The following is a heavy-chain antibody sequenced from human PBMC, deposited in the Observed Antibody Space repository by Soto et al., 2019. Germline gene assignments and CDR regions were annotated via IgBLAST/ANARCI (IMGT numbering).Heavy chain of an antibody. CDR3: ARWDLDW. D-gene: IGHD1-26*01. CDR1: GFTFSHHG. Sequence: QVQLVESGGGVVQPGTSLRLSCAASGFTFSHHGIHWVRQAPGKGLEWVAVISYDGSLKYYADSVQGRFIVSRDNSKNTVYLQMNSLRVEDTAVYYCARWDLDWWGQGTLVTVSS. CDR2: ISYDGSLK. V-gene: IGHV3-33*01. J-gene: IGHJ4*02.